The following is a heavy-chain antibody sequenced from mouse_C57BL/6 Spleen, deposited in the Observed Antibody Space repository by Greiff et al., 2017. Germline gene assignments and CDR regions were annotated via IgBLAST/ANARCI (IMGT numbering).Heavy chain of an antibody. CDR3: ARGSSYSYYYAMDY. D-gene: IGHD1-1*01. CDR1: GFTFSSYA. J-gene: IGHJ4*01. Sequence: VQLKESGGGLVKPGGSLKLSCAASGFTFSSYAMSWVRQTPEKRLEWVATISDGGSYTYYPDNVKGRFTLSRDNAKNNLYLQMSHLKSEDTAMYYCARGSSYSYYYAMDYWGQGTSVTVSS. V-gene: IGHV5-4*01. CDR2: ISDGGSYT.